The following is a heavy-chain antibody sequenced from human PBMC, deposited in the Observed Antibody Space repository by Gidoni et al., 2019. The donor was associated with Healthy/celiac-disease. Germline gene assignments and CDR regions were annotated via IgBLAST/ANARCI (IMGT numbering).Heavy chain of an antibody. CDR2: IIPILGIA. Sequence: QVQLVQSGAEVKKPGSSVKVSCKASGGTFSSYAISWVRQAPGQGLEWMGRIIPILGIANYAQKFQGRVTITADKSTSTAYMELSSLRSEDTAVYYCARGVGFDSNYHYYMDVWGKGTTVTVSS. CDR3: ARGVGFDSNYHYYMDV. V-gene: IGHV1-69*04. J-gene: IGHJ6*03. D-gene: IGHD1-26*01. CDR1: GGTFSSYA.